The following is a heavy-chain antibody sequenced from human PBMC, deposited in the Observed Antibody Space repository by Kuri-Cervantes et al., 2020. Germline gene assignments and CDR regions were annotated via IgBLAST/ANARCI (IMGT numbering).Heavy chain of an antibody. CDR3: ARGNYSSSWYWYYYYYMDV. V-gene: IGHV3-9*01. CDR1: GFTFDDYG. D-gene: IGHD6-13*01. Sequence: GGSLRLSCAASGFTFDDYGMSWVRQAPGKGLEWVSGISWNSGSIGYADSVKGRFTISRDNAKNSLYLQMNSLRAEDTALYYCARGNYSSSWYWYYYYYMDVWGKGTPVTVSS. J-gene: IGHJ6*03. CDR2: ISWNSGSI.